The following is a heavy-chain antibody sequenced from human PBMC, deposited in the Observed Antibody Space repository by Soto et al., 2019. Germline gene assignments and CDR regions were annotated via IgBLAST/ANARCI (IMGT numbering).Heavy chain of an antibody. CDR3: ARRIAVAGPNTQYDY. D-gene: IGHD6-19*01. V-gene: IGHV1-18*01. CDR1: GYTFTSYG. J-gene: IGHJ4*02. Sequence: QVQLVQSGAEVKKPGASVKVSCKASGYTFTSYGISWVRHDPGQGLEWMGWISACNGNTNYGQKLQGRVTMTTDTSTSTAYMELRSLRSDDTAVYYCARRIAVAGPNTQYDYWGQGTLVTVSS. CDR2: ISACNGNT.